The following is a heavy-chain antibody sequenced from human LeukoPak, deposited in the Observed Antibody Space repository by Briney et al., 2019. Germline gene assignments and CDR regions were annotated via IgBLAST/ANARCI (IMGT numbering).Heavy chain of an antibody. CDR1: GFTFSSYA. Sequence: GGSLRLSCAASGFTFSSYAMHWVRQAPGKGLEWVAVISYDGSNKYYADSVKGRFTTSRDNSKNTLYLQMNSLRAEDTAVYYCAREIYCSGGSCPFVYYYYGMDVWGQGTTVTVSS. CDR3: AREIYCSGGSCPFVYYYYGMDV. V-gene: IGHV3-30-3*01. J-gene: IGHJ6*02. CDR2: ISYDGSNK. D-gene: IGHD2-15*01.